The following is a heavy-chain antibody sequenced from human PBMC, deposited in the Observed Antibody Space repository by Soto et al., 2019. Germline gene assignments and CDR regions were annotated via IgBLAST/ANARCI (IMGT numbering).Heavy chain of an antibody. V-gene: IGHV1-8*01. D-gene: IGHD4-17*01. CDR3: ARNFIVTDDSGDTNYYYYYLDV. CDR1: GYTFTSYD. Sequence: QVQLVQSGAEVKKPGASVKVSCKASGYTFTSYDINWVRQATGQGLEWMGWMNPNSGNTGYAQKFKGRVTMTRNTSISTAYMELSSLRSEDTAVYYCARNFIVTDDSGDTNYYYYYLDVWGKGTTVTVSS. CDR2: MNPNSGNT. J-gene: IGHJ6*03.